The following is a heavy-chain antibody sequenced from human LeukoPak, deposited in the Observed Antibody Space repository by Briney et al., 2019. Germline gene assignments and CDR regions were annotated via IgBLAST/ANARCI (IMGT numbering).Heavy chain of an antibody. CDR3: ARGSRKSYYDSSGYYSH. D-gene: IGHD3-22*01. V-gene: IGHV1-2*02. CDR1: GYTFTGYY. CDR2: INPNSGGT. J-gene: IGHJ4*02. Sequence: GASVKVSCKASGYTFTGYYMHWVRQAPGQGLEWMGWINPNSGGTNYAQKFQGRVTMTRDTSISTAYMELSRLRSDDTAVYYCARGSRKSYYDSSGYYSHWGQGTLVTVSS.